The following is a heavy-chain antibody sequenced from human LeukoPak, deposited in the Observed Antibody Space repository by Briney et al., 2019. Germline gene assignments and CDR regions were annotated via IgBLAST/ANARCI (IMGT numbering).Heavy chain of an antibody. J-gene: IGHJ4*02. CDR1: GFTFSSYW. V-gene: IGHV3-7*01. D-gene: IGHD3-10*01. CDR2: IKTDGSQI. CDR3: ARALWFGETFPAY. Sequence: GGSLRLSCVASGFTFSSYWMTWVRQAPGKGLEWVANIKTDGSQIYYVDSVKGRFTISRDNAKNSLYLQMNSLRAEDTAVYYCARALWFGETFPAYWGQGTLVTVSS.